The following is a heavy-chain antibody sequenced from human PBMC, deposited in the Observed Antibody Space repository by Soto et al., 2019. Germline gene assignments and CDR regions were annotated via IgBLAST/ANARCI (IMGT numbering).Heavy chain of an antibody. D-gene: IGHD5-18*01. CDR1: GGSISSGGYY. Sequence: SETLSLTCTVSGGSISSGGYYWNWIRQHPGKGLEWIGYIYDSGSTNYNPSLKSRVTMSVDTSKNQFSLNLSSVTAADTAVYYCAREQGFRYGLNYFDPWGQGTLVTVSS. J-gene: IGHJ5*02. CDR2: IYDSGST. V-gene: IGHV4-61*08. CDR3: AREQGFRYGLNYFDP.